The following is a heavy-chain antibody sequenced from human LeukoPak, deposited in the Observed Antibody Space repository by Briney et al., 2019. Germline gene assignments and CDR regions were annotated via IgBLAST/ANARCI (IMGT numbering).Heavy chain of an antibody. CDR1: GFTFSDYY. Sequence: GGSLRLSCAASGFTFSDYYMSWIRQAPGKGLEWLSYISSSDGSIYYADSVKGRFTISRDNAKNSLYLQMNSLRAEDTAVYYCAREWSVVTAYHFDYWGQGTLVTVSS. J-gene: IGHJ4*02. D-gene: IGHD2-21*01. CDR2: ISSSDGSI. V-gene: IGHV3-11*01. CDR3: AREWSVVTAYHFDY.